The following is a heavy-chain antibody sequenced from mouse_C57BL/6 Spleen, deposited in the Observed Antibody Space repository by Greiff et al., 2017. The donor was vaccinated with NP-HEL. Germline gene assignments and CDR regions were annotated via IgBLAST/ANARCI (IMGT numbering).Heavy chain of an antibody. D-gene: IGHD1-1*01. CDR3: ARAGSSPWFAY. CDR2: IDPSDSYN. V-gene: IGHV1-59*01. CDR1: GYTFTSYW. J-gene: IGHJ3*01. Sequence: QVQLQQPGAELVRPGTSVKLSCKASGYTFTSYWMHWVKQRPGQGLEWIGVIDPSDSYNNYNQKFKGKANLTVDTSSSTAYMQLSSLTSEGSAVYYCARAGSSPWFAYWGHGTLGTVSA.